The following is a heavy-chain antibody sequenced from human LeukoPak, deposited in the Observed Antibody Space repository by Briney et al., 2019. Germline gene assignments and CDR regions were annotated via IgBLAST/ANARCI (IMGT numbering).Heavy chain of an antibody. V-gene: IGHV1-2*02. Sequence: ASVKVSCKASGYTFTGYYMHWVRQAPGQGLEWMGWIKPNSGGTNSAQKFQGRVTMTRDTSISTAYMEVSRLRSDDTAVYYCARDVSGYSGSDAFDIWGQGTMVTVSS. CDR1: GYTFTGYY. D-gene: IGHD5-12*01. CDR2: IKPNSGGT. CDR3: ARDVSGYSGSDAFDI. J-gene: IGHJ3*02.